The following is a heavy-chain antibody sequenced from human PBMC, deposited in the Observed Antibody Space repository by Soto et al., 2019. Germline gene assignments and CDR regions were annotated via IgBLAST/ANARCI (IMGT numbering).Heavy chain of an antibody. CDR1: GFTFSSYD. CDR2: VSASGSIT. Sequence: EVQVLESGGGLVQPGGSLRLSCAASGFTFSSYDMNWVRQAPGKGLEWVSGVSASGSITSYADSAKGRFTISRDNAKSTVFLRMTGLRAEETAVYFCAKGDCSGGRCYRGFDYWGQGTLVTVSS. J-gene: IGHJ4*02. D-gene: IGHD2-15*01. CDR3: AKGDCSGGRCYRGFDY. V-gene: IGHV3-23*01.